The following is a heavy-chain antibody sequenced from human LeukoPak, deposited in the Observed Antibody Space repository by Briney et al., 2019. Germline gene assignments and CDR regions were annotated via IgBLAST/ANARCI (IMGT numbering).Heavy chain of an antibody. J-gene: IGHJ6*03. V-gene: IGHV3-23*01. D-gene: IGHD2-15*01. Sequence: QTGGSLSLSGAASGFTFSSYDMTWVRKTPGKGLEWVALISRSGGTTYYADSVKGRFTISRDNSKNTLYLQMNSLRAEDTAEYYCAKRGGTESFYYYYYMDVWGKGTTVTVSS. CDR1: GFTFSSYD. CDR3: AKRGGTESFYYYYYMDV. CDR2: ISRSGGTT.